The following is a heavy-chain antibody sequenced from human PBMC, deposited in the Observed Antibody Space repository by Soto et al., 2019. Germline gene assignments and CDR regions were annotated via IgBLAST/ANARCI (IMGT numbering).Heavy chain of an antibody. CDR2: IYYNGNT. V-gene: IGHV4-31*01. J-gene: IGHJ5*02. D-gene: IGHD4-17*01. CDR3: ARLSLTIYVARWFDP. CDR1: GASITSGGYY. Sequence: QVQLQESRPGLVKPSQTLSLTCTVSGASITSGGYYWSWIRQHPGKRLEWIGYIYYNGNTYYNLSPKCLVTISLDTSGNQFSLRLSSVTAAHTAVYFCARLSLTIYVARWFDPWGQGTLVNVSS.